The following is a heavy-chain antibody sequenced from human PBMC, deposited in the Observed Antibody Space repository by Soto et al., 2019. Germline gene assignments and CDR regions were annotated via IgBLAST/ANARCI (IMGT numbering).Heavy chain of an antibody. V-gene: IGHV3-23*04. J-gene: IGHJ4*02. CDR3: AKDRDGYNLLDY. CDR1: GFTFNDYA. CDR2: ISGSGGST. Sequence: EVQLVESGGGLVQPGRSLRLSCAASGFTFNDYAMHWVRQAPGKGLEWVSGISGSGGSTYYADSVKGRFTISRDNSKNTLYLQMNSLRAEDTAVYYCAKDRDGYNLLDYWGQGTLVTVSS. D-gene: IGHD5-12*01.